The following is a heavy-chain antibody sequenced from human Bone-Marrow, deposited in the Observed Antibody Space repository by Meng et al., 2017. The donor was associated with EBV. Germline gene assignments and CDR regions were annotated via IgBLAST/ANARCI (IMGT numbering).Heavy chain of an antibody. Sequence: QVQLVQSGAEVKKPGASVKVSCKASGYTFTSYYMHWVRQAPGQGLEWMGIINPSGGSTSYAQKFQGRVTMTRDTSTSTVYMELSSLRSEDAAVYYCARVSIAVAGIGPWGQGTLVTVSS. CDR3: ARVSIAVAGIGP. CDR2: INPSGGST. V-gene: IGHV1-46*01. J-gene: IGHJ5*02. D-gene: IGHD6-19*01. CDR1: GYTFTSYY.